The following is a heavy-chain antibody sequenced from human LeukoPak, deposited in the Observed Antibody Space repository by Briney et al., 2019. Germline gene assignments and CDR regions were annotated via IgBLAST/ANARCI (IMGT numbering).Heavy chain of an antibody. J-gene: IGHJ4*02. V-gene: IGHV3-53*01. CDR2: IYSGGST. Sequence: GGSLRLSCAASGFAVSSNYMSWVRQAPGKGLEWVSVIYSGGSTYYADSVKGRFTISRDNSKNTLYLQMNSLRAEDTAVYYCARMNYDSSGYTYYFDYWGQGTLVTVSS. CDR3: ARMNYDSSGYTYYFDY. CDR1: GFAVSSNY. D-gene: IGHD3-22*01.